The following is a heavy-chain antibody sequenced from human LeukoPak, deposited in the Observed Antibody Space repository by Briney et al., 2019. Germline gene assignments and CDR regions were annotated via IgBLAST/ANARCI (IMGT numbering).Heavy chain of an antibody. CDR3: ARGSERCSSTSCPNKPFDY. V-gene: IGHV1-2*02. CDR2: INSNSGGT. CDR1: GYTFSDYY. Sequence: ASVKVSCKASGYTFSDYYIHWVRQAPGQGLEWMGWINSNSGGTKYEQKFQGRVTMTRDTSISTVYMELSRLRFDDTAVYYCARGSERCSSTSCPNKPFDYWGQGTLVTVSS. D-gene: IGHD2-2*01. J-gene: IGHJ4*02.